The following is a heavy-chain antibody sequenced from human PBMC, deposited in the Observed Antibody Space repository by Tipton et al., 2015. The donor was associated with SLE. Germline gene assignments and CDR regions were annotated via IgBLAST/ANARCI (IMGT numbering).Heavy chain of an antibody. CDR3: AATKSWSVFDY. Sequence: GSLRLSCTVSGGSISSSSYYWGWIRQSPGKGLEWIGEISHNENTNYNPSLKTRVTMSVDSSKNQFSLRLTSVTAADTGVYYCAATKSWSVFDYWGQGTLVTVSS. CDR1: GGSISSSSYY. CDR2: ISHNENT. V-gene: IGHV4-39*07. D-gene: IGHD1-26*01. J-gene: IGHJ4*02.